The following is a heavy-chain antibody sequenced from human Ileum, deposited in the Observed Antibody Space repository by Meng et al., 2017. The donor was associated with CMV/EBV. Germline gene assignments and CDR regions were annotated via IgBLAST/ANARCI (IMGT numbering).Heavy chain of an antibody. Sequence: AESLSLSCTVWVGSFCRNTAFYWGWIRHPPGKGLEWIGSIYNSGNTYYNPSFQSRVTIEVDTSKNQFSLKLISVTATDTAVYYCARLPFFRRGHRLVVSLPTKDWSQGTQVTVSS. CDR2: IYNSGNT. D-gene: IGHD3-9*01. CDR3: ARLPFFRRGHRLVVSLPTKD. J-gene: IGHJ4*02. V-gene: IGHV4-39*07. CDR1: VGSFCRNTAFY.